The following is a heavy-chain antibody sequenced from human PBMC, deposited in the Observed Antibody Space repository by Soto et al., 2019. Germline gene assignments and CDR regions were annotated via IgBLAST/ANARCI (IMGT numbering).Heavy chain of an antibody. J-gene: IGHJ4*02. CDR2: ISANSGNT. D-gene: IGHD4-17*01. V-gene: IGHV1-18*01. CDR3: ARDRNHGLDN. Sequence: QVQLVQSGAEVKMPGASVKVSCQASGYIFTINGISWVRQAPGQGLEWLGWISANSGNTNYAQNVQDRVILTTNTSTATAYMELRSRRSDDTAVYYCARDRNHGLDNWGQGTLVTVSS. CDR1: GYIFTING.